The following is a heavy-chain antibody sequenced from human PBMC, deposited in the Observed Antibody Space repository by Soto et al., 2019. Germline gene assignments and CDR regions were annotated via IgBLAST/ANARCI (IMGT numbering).Heavy chain of an antibody. CDR2: MNEDGSER. CDR1: GFSFSSAW. Sequence: GGSLRLSCAVSGFSFSSAWMTWIRQAPGKGLERVAIMNEDGSERYYVDSVKGRFTISRDNAKNALFLQMNSLRVEDTAVYFCARDRAYSRLDYWAQGSLVTVSS. D-gene: IGHD4-4*01. J-gene: IGHJ4*02. V-gene: IGHV3-7*03. CDR3: ARDRAYSRLDY.